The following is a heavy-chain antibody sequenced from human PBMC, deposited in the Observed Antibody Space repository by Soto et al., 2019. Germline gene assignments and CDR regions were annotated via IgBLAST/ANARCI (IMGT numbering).Heavy chain of an antibody. V-gene: IGHV1-69*01. D-gene: IGHD6-19*01. CDR3: ARHQFLDSSGWLYYYGMDV. J-gene: IGHJ6*02. CDR1: GGTFSSYA. CDR2: IIPIFGTA. Sequence: QVQLVQSGAEVKKPGSSVKVSCKASGGTFSSYAISWVRQAPGQGLEWMGGIIPIFGTANYAQKFQGRVTITADDSTITDYMELSSLRSEDTAVYYCARHQFLDSSGWLYYYGMDVWGQGTTVTVSS.